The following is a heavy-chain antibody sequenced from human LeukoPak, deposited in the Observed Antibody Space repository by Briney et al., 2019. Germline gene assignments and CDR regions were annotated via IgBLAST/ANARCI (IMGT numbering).Heavy chain of an antibody. CDR3: ASLYFWSGPMGV. Sequence: SETLSLTCTVSGGSISSYYWSWIRQPPGKGLEWIGYIYYSGSTNYNPSLKSRVTISVDTSKNQFSLKLSSVTAADTAVYYCASLYFWSGPMGVWGKGTTVTVSS. J-gene: IGHJ6*04. D-gene: IGHD3-3*01. V-gene: IGHV4-59*01. CDR1: GGSISSYY. CDR2: IYYSGST.